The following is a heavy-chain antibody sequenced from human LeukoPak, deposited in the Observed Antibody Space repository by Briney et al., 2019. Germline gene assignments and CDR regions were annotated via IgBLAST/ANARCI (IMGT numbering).Heavy chain of an antibody. CDR3: ARSRPYGSGTPSKDFDY. CDR1: GYTFTSYY. D-gene: IGHD3-10*01. Sequence: GASVKVSCKASGYTFTSYYMHWVRQAPGQGLEWMGIINPSGGSTSYAQKFQGRVTMTRDMSTSTVYMGLSSLRSEDTAVYYCARSRPYGSGTPSKDFDYWGQGTLVTVSS. CDR2: INPSGGST. J-gene: IGHJ4*02. V-gene: IGHV1-46*01.